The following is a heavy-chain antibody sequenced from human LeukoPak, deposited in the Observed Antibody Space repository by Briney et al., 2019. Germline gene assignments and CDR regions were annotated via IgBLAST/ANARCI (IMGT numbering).Heavy chain of an antibody. Sequence: SETLSLTCTVSGGSISSGSYYWSWIRQPAGKGLEWIGRIYTSGSTNYNPSLKSRVTISVDTSKNQFSLKLSSVTAADTAVYYCARDQNYYGMDVWGQGTTVTVSS. CDR1: GGSISSGSYY. CDR2: IYTSGST. CDR3: ARDQNYYGMDV. J-gene: IGHJ6*02. V-gene: IGHV4-61*02.